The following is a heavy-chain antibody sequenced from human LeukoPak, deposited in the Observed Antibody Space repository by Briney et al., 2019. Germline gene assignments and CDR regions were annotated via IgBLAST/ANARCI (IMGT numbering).Heavy chain of an antibody. CDR3: ARDPGYYGSGSYYTDY. D-gene: IGHD3-10*01. CDR2: ISWNSGSI. Sequence: GGSLRLSCAASGFTFDDYAMHWVRQAPGKGLEWVSGISWNSGSIGYADSVKGRFTISRDNAKNSLYLQMNSLRAEDTAVYYCARDPGYYGSGSYYTDYWGQGTLVTVSS. J-gene: IGHJ4*02. V-gene: IGHV3-9*01. CDR1: GFTFDDYA.